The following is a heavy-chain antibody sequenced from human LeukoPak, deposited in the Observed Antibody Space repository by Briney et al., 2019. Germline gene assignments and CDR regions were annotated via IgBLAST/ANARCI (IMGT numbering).Heavy chain of an antibody. Sequence: GGSLRLSCSASGFPFRSYSMNWVRQAPGKGLEWVSSISSSSSYIYYADSVKGRFTISRDNAKNSLYLQMNSLRAEDTVVYYCARDPFGSGGLRWGQGTLVTVSS. V-gene: IGHV3-21*01. CDR1: GFPFRSYS. J-gene: IGHJ4*02. CDR3: ARDPFGSGGLR. D-gene: IGHD3-3*01. CDR2: ISSSSSYI.